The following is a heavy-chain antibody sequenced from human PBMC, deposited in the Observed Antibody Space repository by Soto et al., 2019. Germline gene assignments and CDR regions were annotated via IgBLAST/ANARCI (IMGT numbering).Heavy chain of an antibody. V-gene: IGHV4-39*01. CDR3: ATSNWFDP. Sequence: QLQLQESGPGLVKPSETLSLTCTVSGGSISSRGYYWGWIRQPPGKGLEWIGTIYYSGSTYYNPSLKSRVTISVDTSKTQFSLKLSSVTAAYTAVYYCATSNWFDPWGQGTLVTVSS. J-gene: IGHJ5*02. CDR1: GGSISSRGYY. CDR2: IYYSGST.